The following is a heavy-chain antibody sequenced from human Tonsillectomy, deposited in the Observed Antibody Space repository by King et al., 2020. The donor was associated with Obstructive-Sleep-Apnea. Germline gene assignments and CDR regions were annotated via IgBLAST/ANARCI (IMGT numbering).Heavy chain of an antibody. CDR3: ARRPAKSLWKQLWLLDY. V-gene: IGHV1-8*01. D-gene: IGHD5-18*01. Sequence: QLVQSGAEVKKPGASVKVSCKASGYTFTSYDINWVRQATGQGLEWMGWMNPNSGNTGYAQKFQGRVTMTRNTSISTAYMELSSLRSEDTAVYYCARRPAKSLWKQLWLLDYWGQGTLVTVSS. J-gene: IGHJ4*02. CDR1: GYTFTSYD. CDR2: MNPNSGNT.